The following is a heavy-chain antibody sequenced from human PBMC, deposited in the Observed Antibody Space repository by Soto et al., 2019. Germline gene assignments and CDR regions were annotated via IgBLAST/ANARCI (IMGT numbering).Heavy chain of an antibody. J-gene: IGHJ4*02. D-gene: IGHD6-6*01. Sequence: EVQLLESGGGLVQPGGSLRLSCVASGFSFSGFAMSWVRQAPGKGVVWVSSITGTGVSIYYADSVRGRFNISRDNSKNTLYLQMSSLRAEDTARYYCAKDSIPYSSSYDLDHWGRGALVTVSS. V-gene: IGHV3-23*01. CDR2: ITGTGVSI. CDR3: AKDSIPYSSSYDLDH. CDR1: GFSFSGFA.